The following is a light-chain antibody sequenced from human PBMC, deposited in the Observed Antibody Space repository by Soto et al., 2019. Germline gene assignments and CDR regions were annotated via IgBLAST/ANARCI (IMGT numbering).Light chain of an antibody. Sequence: EIVLTQSPATLSLSPGERATLSCRASQSVSSSFAWYQQKPGQAPRLLIYDSSNRATGIPARFSGSGSATDFTLTISRLEPEDFAVYYCQQRSNWPPTFGQGTKLEIK. V-gene: IGKV3-11*01. CDR3: QQRSNWPPT. J-gene: IGKJ2*01. CDR1: QSVSSS. CDR2: DSS.